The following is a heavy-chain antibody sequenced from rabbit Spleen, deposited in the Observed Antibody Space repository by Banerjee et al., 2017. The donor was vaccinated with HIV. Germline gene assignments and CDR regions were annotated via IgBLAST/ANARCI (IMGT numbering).Heavy chain of an antibody. V-gene: IGHV1S45*01. Sequence: EQLVESGGGLVQPEGSLKLSCTASGFSFSNKAVMCWVRQAPGKGLEWIACINAVTGKAVYASWAKGRFTVSKTSSTTATLQMTSLTVADTATYFCARDAAGREDFNLWGPGHPRHRL. J-gene: IGHJ4*01. CDR3: ARDAAGREDFNL. CDR1: GFSFSNKAV. D-gene: IGHD4-2*01. CDR2: INAVTGKA.